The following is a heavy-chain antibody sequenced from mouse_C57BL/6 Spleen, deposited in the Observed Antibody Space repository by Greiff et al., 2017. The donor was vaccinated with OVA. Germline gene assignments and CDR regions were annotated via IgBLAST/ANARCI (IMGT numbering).Heavy chain of an antibody. D-gene: IGHD1-1*01. CDR1: GYTFTDYE. Sequence: QVQLKQSGAELVRPGASVTLSCKASGYTFTDYEMHWVKQTPVHGLEWIGAIDPETGGTAYNQKFKGKAILTADKSSSTAYMELRSLTSEDSAVYYCTRRLYYGSSHYYAMDYWGQGTSVTVSS. V-gene: IGHV1-15*01. CDR3: TRRLYYGSSHYYAMDY. J-gene: IGHJ4*01. CDR2: IDPETGGT.